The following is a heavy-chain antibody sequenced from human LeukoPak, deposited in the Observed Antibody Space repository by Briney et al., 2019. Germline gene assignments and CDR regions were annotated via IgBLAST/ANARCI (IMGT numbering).Heavy chain of an antibody. CDR1: TFSLTESS. CDR2: FDPEAGET. D-gene: IGHD3-22*01. Sequence: ASVKVSCKASTFSLTESSMHWVRQAPGNALEWMGGFDPEAGETIYAQKFQGRLTMTEDTSTDTAYMELSSLRSEYTAVYYCAKSNGYGLIDIWGQGTMVTVSS. V-gene: IGHV1-24*01. J-gene: IGHJ3*02. CDR3: AKSNGYGLIDI.